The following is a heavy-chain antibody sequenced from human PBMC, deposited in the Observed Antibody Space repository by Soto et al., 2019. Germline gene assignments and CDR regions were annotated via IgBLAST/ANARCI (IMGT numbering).Heavy chain of an antibody. CDR2: TYYRSKWYN. CDR3: AREGSGGYGSGSYYPRPQYYFDY. D-gene: IGHD3-10*01. J-gene: IGHJ4*02. CDR1: GDSVSSNSAA. Sequence: SQTLSLTCAISGDSVSSNSAAWNWIRQSPSRGLEWLGRTYYRSKWYNDYAVSVKSRITINPDTSKNQFSLQLNSVTPEDTAVYYCAREGSGGYGSGSYYPRPQYYFDYWGQGTLVTVSS. V-gene: IGHV6-1*01.